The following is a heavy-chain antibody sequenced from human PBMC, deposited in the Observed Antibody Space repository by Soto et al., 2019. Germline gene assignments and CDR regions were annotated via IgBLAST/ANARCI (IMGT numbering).Heavy chain of an antibody. V-gene: IGHV3-23*01. CDR3: AKGVSQYTPLALFDY. CDR1: GFTFSSYA. D-gene: IGHD5-18*01. Sequence: GGALRLSCAASGFTFSSYAMSWVRQSPGKGLEWVSTISGSDGRTYSTDSVKGRFTISRDNSRNTAYLQMNSLRVEDTAVYYCAKGVSQYTPLALFDYWGRGTLVTVSS. J-gene: IGHJ4*02. CDR2: ISGSDGRT.